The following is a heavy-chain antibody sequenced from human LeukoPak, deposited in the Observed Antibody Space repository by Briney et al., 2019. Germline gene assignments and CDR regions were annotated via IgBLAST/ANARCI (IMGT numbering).Heavy chain of an antibody. V-gene: IGHV1-2*02. J-gene: IGHJ4*02. CDR2: INPNSGGT. D-gene: IGHD3-22*01. CDR1: GYTFTGYY. Sequence: ASVKVSCKASGYTFTGYYMHWVRQAPGQGLEWMGWINPNSGGTNYAQKFQGRVTMTRDTSISTAYMELSRLRSEDTAVYHCARAYYDSSGYPVFDYWGQGTLVTVSS. CDR3: ARAYYDSSGYPVFDY.